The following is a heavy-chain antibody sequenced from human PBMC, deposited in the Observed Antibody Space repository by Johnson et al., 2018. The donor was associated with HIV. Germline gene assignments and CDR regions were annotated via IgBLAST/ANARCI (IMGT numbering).Heavy chain of an antibody. CDR1: GFTFSSYA. Sequence: QVQLVESGGGVVQPGRSLRLSCAASGFTFSSYAMHWVRQAPGKGLEWVAIISYDGSNKYYADSVRGRFTISRDNSKNTLYLQMNSLRAEDTVVYYCARSPETGDRLWRAFDIWG. J-gene: IGHJ3*02. D-gene: IGHD4-17*01. V-gene: IGHV3-30*04. CDR3: ARSPETGDRLWRAFDI. CDR2: ISYDGSNK.